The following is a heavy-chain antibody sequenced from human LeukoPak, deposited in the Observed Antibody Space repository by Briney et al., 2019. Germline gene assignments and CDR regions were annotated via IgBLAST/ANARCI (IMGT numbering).Heavy chain of an antibody. D-gene: IGHD3-10*01. CDR3: ATGGSGSS. Sequence: GGSLRLSCAASGFMFSSYWMNWVRQAPGKGPEWVATIKEDGREKYYVDSVRGRFTISRDNAKNSLSLQMSSLRVEDTAVYYCATGGSGSSWGQGTLVTVSS. CDR1: GFMFSSYW. V-gene: IGHV3-7*04. CDR2: IKEDGREK. J-gene: IGHJ5*02.